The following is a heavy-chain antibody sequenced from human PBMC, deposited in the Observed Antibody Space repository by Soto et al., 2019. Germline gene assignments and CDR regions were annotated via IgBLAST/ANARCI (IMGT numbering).Heavy chain of an antibody. V-gene: IGHV1-18*01. J-gene: IGHJ4*02. CDR1: GYTFGNYG. CDR3: AGNTATVDQNPFDL. Sequence: QVQLVQSGAEVKKPGASVKVSCRASGYTFGNYGITWVRQAPGQGLEWMGWISASNGYTNYAQNLQGRVTMTTDTSTRHGYLELRGPGSDGTGVYFLAGNTATVDQNPFDLWGQGTLVTVSS. CDR2: ISASNGYT. D-gene: IGHD2-2*02.